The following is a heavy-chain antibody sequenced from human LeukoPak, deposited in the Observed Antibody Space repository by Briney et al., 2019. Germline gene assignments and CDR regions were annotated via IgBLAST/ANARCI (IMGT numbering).Heavy chain of an antibody. CDR2: ISSNGGST. V-gene: IGHV3-64*01. D-gene: IGHD3-10*01. CDR1: GFTFSSYA. CDR3: ARDSRGSGLHPDY. Sequence: GGSLRLSCAASGFTFSSYAMHWVRQAPGKGLEYVSAISSNGGSTYYANSVKGRFTISRDNSKNTLYLQMGSLRAEDMAVYYCARDSRGSGLHPDYCGQGTLVTVSS. J-gene: IGHJ4*02.